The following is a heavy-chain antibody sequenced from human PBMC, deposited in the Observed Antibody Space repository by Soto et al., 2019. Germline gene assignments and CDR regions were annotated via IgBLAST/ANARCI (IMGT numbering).Heavy chain of an antibody. CDR2: ISYDGSNK. CDR1: GFTFSSYA. D-gene: IGHD6-19*01. CDR3: ARDGRGIAVAKLGYYYYGMDA. V-gene: IGHV3-30-3*01. J-gene: IGHJ6*02. Sequence: HPGGSLRLSCAASGFTFSSYAMHWVRQAPGKGLEWVAVISYDGSNKYYADSVKGRFTISRDNSKNTLYLQMNSLRAEDTAVYYCARDGRGIAVAKLGYYYYGMDAWGQGTTVTVSS.